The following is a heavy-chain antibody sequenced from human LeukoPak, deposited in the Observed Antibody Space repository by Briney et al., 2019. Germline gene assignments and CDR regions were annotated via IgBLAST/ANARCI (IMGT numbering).Heavy chain of an antibody. D-gene: IGHD3-16*01. CDR3: ARDLGVDGYYFDY. J-gene: IGHJ4*02. V-gene: IGHV3-48*04. CDR1: GFTFSSYS. Sequence: GGSLRLSCAASGFTFSSYSMNWVRQAPGKGLEWVSYISSSGSTIYYADSVKGRFTISRDNAKNSLYLQMNSLRAEDTAVYYCARDLGVDGYYFDYWGQGTLVTVSS. CDR2: ISSSGSTI.